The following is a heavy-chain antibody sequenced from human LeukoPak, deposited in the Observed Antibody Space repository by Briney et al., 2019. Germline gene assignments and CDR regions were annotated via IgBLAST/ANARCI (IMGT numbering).Heavy chain of an antibody. CDR2: INPHSGDT. CDR1: GYTFTDYY. Sequence: RASMKVSCKASGYTFTDYYMHWVRQAPGQGLEWMGWINPHSGDTNYAQKFQGRVTMTRDTSISTAYMELSRLRSDDTAVYYCARHSGYDYLVVSYWGQGTLVTVSS. V-gene: IGHV1-2*02. CDR3: ARHSGYDYLVVSY. D-gene: IGHD5-12*01. J-gene: IGHJ4*02.